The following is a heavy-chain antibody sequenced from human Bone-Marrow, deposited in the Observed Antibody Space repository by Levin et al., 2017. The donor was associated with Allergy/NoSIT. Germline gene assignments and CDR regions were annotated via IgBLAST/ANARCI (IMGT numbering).Heavy chain of an antibody. D-gene: IGHD6-19*01. Sequence: SQTLSLTCSVSGGSISPYYWSWIRQPPGKGLEWIGYIYYTGTPSDNPSLRTRTTTSVDTSKNQISLSLTSVTAADPAVYYCARHARGWTGELDYWGQGILVTVSS. CDR1: GGSISPYY. CDR3: ARHARGWTGELDY. CDR2: IYYTGTP. V-gene: IGHV4-59*08. J-gene: IGHJ4*02.